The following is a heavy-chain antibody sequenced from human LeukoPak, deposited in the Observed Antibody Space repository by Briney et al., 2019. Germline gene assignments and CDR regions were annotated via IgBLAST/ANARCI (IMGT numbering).Heavy chain of an antibody. Sequence: PSETLSLTCTVSGGSISSYYWSWIRQPPGKGLEWIGYIYYSGSTNYNPSLKSRVTISVDTSKNQFSLKLSSVTAADTAVYYCASSGHDYVLGRGFDYWGQGTLVTVSS. CDR3: ASSGHDYVLGRGFDY. D-gene: IGHD5-12*01. CDR1: GGSISSYY. V-gene: IGHV4-59*08. J-gene: IGHJ4*02. CDR2: IYYSGST.